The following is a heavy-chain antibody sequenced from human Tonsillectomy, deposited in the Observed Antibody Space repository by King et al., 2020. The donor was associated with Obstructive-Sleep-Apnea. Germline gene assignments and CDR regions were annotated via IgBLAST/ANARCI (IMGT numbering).Heavy chain of an antibody. Sequence: VQLVESGGGVVQPGGSLRLSCAASGFTFSSLTLHWVRQAPGKGLEWVAFIRFDGSNEYYADSVKGRYTVSRDSSKKTVYLQMNSLRPEDTAVYYCAKEGGGGDPFDYWGQETLVTVSS. D-gene: IGHD3-10*01. CDR1: GFTFSSLT. CDR3: AKEGGGGDPFDY. V-gene: IGHV3-30*02. CDR2: IRFDGSNE. J-gene: IGHJ4*02.